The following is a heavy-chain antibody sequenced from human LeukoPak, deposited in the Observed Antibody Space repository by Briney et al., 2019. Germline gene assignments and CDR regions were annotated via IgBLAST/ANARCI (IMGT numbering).Heavy chain of an antibody. V-gene: IGHV4-39*01. Sequence: PSETLSLTCTVSGGSISSSSYYWGWIRQPPGKGLEWIGSIYYSGSAYYNPSFKSRVTISVDTSKNQFSLKLSSVTAADTAVYYCATTPPHYGSGSFAVDPWGQGTMVTVSS. CDR2: IYYSGSA. J-gene: IGHJ5*02. D-gene: IGHD3-10*01. CDR1: GGSISSSSYY. CDR3: ATTPPHYGSGSFAVDP.